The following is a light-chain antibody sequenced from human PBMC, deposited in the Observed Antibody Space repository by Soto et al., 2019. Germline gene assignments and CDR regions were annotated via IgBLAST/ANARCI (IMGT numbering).Light chain of an antibody. CDR2: GAS. V-gene: IGKV3-20*01. Sequence: EIVLTQSPATLSLSPGERASLSCRASQSVSNSYLAWYQQKPGQAPRLLIFGASNRATGIPDRFSGSGSGTDYTLTISRLEPEDFAVYYCQQYGTSPRTFGQGTKLEIK. CDR3: QQYGTSPRT. J-gene: IGKJ2*01. CDR1: QSVSNSY.